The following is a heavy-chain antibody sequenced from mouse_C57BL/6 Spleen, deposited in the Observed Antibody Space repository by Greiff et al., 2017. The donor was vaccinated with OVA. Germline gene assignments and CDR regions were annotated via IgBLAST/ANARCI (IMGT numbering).Heavy chain of an antibody. V-gene: IGHV1-69*01. D-gene: IGHD1-1*01. CDR3: ARPYYYGSSYWYFDV. J-gene: IGHJ1*03. Sequence: QVQLQQPGAELVMPGASVKLSCKASGYTFTSYWMPWVKQRPGQGLEWIGEIDPSDSYTNYNQKFKGKSTLTVDKSSSTAYMQLSSLTSEDSAVYYCARPYYYGSSYWYFDVWGTGTTVTVSS. CDR2: IDPSDSYT. CDR1: GYTFTSYW.